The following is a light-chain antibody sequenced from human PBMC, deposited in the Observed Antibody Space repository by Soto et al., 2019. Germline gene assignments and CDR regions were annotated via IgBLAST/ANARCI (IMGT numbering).Light chain of an antibody. CDR2: DNN. CDR1: RSNIGNNY. CDR3: GTWDSSLSAYV. V-gene: IGLV1-51*01. Sequence: QAVVTQPPSVSAAPGQKVTISCSGSRSNIGNNYVSWYQQLPGTAPKLLIYDNNERPSGIPDRFSASKSGTSATLGITGLQTGDEADYYCGTWDSSLSAYVFGTGTKVTVL. J-gene: IGLJ1*01.